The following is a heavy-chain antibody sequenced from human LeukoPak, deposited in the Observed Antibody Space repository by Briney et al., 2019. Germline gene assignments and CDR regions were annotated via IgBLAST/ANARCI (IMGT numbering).Heavy chain of an antibody. V-gene: IGHV3-11*04. Sequence: GGSLRLSCAASGFTFSDYYMSWIRQAPGKGLEWVSYTSSSGSTIYYADSVKGRFTISRDNAKNSLYLQMNSLRAEDTAVYYCAREVLLWFGELSSSYFDYWGQGTLVTVSS. CDR2: TSSSGSTI. CDR3: AREVLLWFGELSSSYFDY. D-gene: IGHD3-10*01. CDR1: GFTFSDYY. J-gene: IGHJ4*02.